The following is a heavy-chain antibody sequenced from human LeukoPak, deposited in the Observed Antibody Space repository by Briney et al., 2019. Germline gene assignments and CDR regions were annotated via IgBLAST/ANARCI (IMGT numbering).Heavy chain of an antibody. V-gene: IGHV3-21*01. CDR1: GFTFSSYE. D-gene: IGHD5-12*01. J-gene: IGHJ6*03. CDR2: ISSSSSSYM. CDR3: AREHSGYDFPGRDYYYIDV. Sequence: GGSLRLSCAASGFTFSSYEMNWVRQAPGKGLEWVSSISSSSSSYMYYADSVKGRFTISRDNAKNSLYLQMNSLRAEDTAVYYCAREHSGYDFPGRDYYYIDVWGKGTTVTVSS.